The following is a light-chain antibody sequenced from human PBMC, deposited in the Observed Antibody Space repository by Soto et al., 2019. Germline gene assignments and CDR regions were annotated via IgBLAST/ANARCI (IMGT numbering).Light chain of an antibody. V-gene: IGKV1-5*03. CDR1: HSISTW. CDR3: QQYNTYSRT. CDR2: RAS. Sequence: DIQMTQSPSTLSASVGDRVTITCRASHSISTWLAWYQQKPGKAPKLLIYRASNLENGVPSRFSGSGSGTEFTLTISSLQPDDFATYYCQQYNTYSRTFGQGTKVEIK. J-gene: IGKJ1*01.